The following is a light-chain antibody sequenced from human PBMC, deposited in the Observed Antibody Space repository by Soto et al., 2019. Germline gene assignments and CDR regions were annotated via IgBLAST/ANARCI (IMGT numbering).Light chain of an antibody. CDR2: DAS. Sequence: EIVLPQSPATLSLSPGERATLSCRASQSVSSYLAWYQQKPGQAPRLLSYDASNSATGIPARFSGRGPGTDFTLTISSLEPEDFAVYYCQARSNWPPFTFGPGTKVDLK. J-gene: IGKJ3*01. CDR3: QARSNWPPFT. CDR1: QSVSSY. V-gene: IGKV3-11*01.